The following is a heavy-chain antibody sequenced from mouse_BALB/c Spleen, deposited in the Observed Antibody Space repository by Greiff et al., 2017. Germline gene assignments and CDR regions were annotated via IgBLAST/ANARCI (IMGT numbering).Heavy chain of an antibody. J-gene: IGHJ4*01. D-gene: IGHD1-1*01. CDR2: ISSGSSTI. V-gene: IGHV5-17*02. Sequence: EVQLVESGGGLVQPGGSRKLSCAASGFTFSSFGMHWVRQAPEKGLEWVAYISSGSSTIYYADTVKGRFTISRDNPKNTLFLQMTSLRSEDTAMYYCARWATLINTVVEGAMDYWGQGTSVTVSA. CDR3: ARWATLINTVVEGAMDY. CDR1: GFTFSSFG.